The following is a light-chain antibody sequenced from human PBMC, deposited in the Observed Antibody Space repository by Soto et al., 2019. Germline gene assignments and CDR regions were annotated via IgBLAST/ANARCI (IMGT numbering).Light chain of an antibody. CDR3: QQYNDWPPT. Sequence: EIVMTQSPATLSASPVERATLSCRASQSVRSNLAWYQQKPGQAPRLLIYGASTRATGIPARFSGSGSGTEFTLSIGSLQSEDFAVYYCQQYNDWPPTFGQGTKV. V-gene: IGKV3-15*01. CDR1: QSVRSN. J-gene: IGKJ1*01. CDR2: GAS.